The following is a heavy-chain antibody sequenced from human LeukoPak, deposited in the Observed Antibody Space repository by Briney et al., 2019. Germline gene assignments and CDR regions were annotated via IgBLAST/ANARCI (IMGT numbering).Heavy chain of an antibody. J-gene: IGHJ4*02. D-gene: IGHD6-13*01. CDR2: ISSSSYI. CDR3: ARGPVGVKQQLVHY. CDR1: GFTFSSYS. V-gene: IGHV3-21*01. Sequence: GGSLRLSCAASGFTFSSYSMNWVRQAPGKGLEWVSSISSSSYIYYADSVKGRFTISRDNAKNSLYLQMNSLRAEDTAVYYCARGPVGVKQQLVHYWGQGTLVAVSS.